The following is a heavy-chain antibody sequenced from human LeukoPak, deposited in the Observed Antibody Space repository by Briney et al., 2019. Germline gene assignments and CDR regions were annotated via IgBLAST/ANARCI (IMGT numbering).Heavy chain of an antibody. Sequence: GGSLRRSCAASGFTFSSYSMNWVRQAPGKGLEWVSIISGSGGSTSYADSVKGRFTISRDNSKNTLSVQMNSLRAEDTAVYYCAKDSYASGSYYRGYFDYWGQGTLVTVSS. CDR2: ISGSGGST. J-gene: IGHJ4*02. D-gene: IGHD3-10*01. CDR1: GFTFSSYS. V-gene: IGHV3-23*01. CDR3: AKDSYASGSYYRGYFDY.